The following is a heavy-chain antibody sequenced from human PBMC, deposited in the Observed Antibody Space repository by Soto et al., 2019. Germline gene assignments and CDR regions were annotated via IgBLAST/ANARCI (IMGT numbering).Heavy chain of an antibody. J-gene: IGHJ4*02. D-gene: IGHD3-22*01. V-gene: IGHV3-30*18. Sequence: GGSLRLSCVASGFTFSSYGMHWVRQAPGKGLEWVAVISYDGSNKYYADSVKGRFTISRDNSKNTLYLQMNSLRAEDTAVYYCAKGSTGDYYDSSVNYWGQGTLVTVSS. CDR1: GFTFSSYG. CDR3: AKGSTGDYYDSSVNY. CDR2: ISYDGSNK.